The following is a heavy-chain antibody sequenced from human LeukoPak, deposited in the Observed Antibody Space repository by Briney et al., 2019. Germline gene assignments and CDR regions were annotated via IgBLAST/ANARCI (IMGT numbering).Heavy chain of an antibody. J-gene: IGHJ3*02. CDR2: ITTSSTYI. CDR3: ARGAAAGMGGHDAFDI. V-gene: IGHV3-21*04. D-gene: IGHD6-13*01. CDR1: GFTFTTYS. Sequence: GGSLRLSCAASGFTFTTYSMNWVRQAPGKGLEWVSSITTSSTYISYADSVKGRFTISRDNSKNTVYLQMNSLRPEDTAVYYCARGAAAGMGGHDAFDIWGQGTMVTVSS.